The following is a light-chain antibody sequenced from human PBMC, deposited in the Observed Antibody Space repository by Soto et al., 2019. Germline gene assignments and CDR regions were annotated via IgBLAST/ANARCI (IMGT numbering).Light chain of an antibody. CDR2: DNY. CDR1: SSNIGNNY. Sequence: QSVLMQPPSVSAAPGQKVTISCSGSSSNIGNNYISWYQQLPGTAPKLLIYDNYKRPSGIPDRFSGSKSGTSATLGITGLQTGDEADYYCGTWDSSLSAVVFGGGTKLTVL. V-gene: IGLV1-51*01. CDR3: GTWDSSLSAVV. J-gene: IGLJ2*01.